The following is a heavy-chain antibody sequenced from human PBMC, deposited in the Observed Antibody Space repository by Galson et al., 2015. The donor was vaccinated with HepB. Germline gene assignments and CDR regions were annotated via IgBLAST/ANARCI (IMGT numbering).Heavy chain of an antibody. J-gene: IGHJ5*02. Sequence: PALVKPTQTLTLTCTFSGFSLSTSGVGVGWIRQPPGKALEWLALIYWDDANYYSPSLKSRLTITKDTAKNQVVLAMTNMDPVDTATYYCAHSRRSFNWFDPWGQGTLVTVSS. CDR1: GFSLSTSGVG. D-gene: IGHD6-19*01. CDR3: AHSRRSFNWFDP. CDR2: IYWDDAN. V-gene: IGHV2-5*02.